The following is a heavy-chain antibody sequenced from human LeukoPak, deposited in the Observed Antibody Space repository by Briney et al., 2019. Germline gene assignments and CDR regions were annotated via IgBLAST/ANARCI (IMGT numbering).Heavy chain of an antibody. CDR2: IYYSGST. CDR3: AREVSLRGYSGPIDPVRALDGMDV. J-gene: IGHJ6*02. CDR1: GGSISSYY. V-gene: IGHV4-59*01. Sequence: PSETLSLTCTVSGGSISSYYWSWIRQPPGKGLEGIGYIYYSGSTNYNPSLKSRVTISVDTSKNQFSLKLRSVTAADTAVYYCAREVSLRGYSGPIDPVRALDGMDVWGQGTTVTVSS. D-gene: IGHD5-12*01.